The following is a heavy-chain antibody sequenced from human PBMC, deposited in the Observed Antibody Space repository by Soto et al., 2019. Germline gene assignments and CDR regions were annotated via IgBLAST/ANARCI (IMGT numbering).Heavy chain of an antibody. J-gene: IGHJ5*02. V-gene: IGHV1-18*01. CDR1: GYSFSNSG. D-gene: IGHD2-8*01. CDR3: ARDEYNNGRNWLNP. Sequence: ASVKVSCKASGYSFSNSGFSWMRQAPGQGLEWMGWTSTYNGNTNYAQKFQGRLSMTRDTSTTTAFMELTTLRSDDTAVYYCARDEYNNGRNWLNPWGQGTLVTVSS. CDR2: TSTYNGNT.